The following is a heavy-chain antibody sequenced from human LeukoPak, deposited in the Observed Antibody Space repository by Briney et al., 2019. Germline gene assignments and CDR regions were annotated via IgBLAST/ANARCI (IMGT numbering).Heavy chain of an antibody. CDR2: IYYSGST. CDR1: GGSISSYY. J-gene: IGHJ4*02. CDR3: ARVEVGLTIFGVVTPYYFDY. V-gene: IGHV4-59*01. Sequence: SETLSLTCTVSGGSISSYYWSWIRQPPGKGLEWIGYIYYSGSTNYNPSLKSRVTISVDTSKNQFSLKLSSVTAADTAVYYCARVEVGLTIFGVVTPYYFDYWGQGTLVTVSS. D-gene: IGHD3-3*01.